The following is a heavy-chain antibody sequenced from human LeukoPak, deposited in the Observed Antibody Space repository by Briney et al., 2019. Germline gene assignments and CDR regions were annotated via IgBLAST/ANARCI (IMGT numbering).Heavy chain of an antibody. CDR2: ISNTGRDT. CDR1: GFTFRSYS. CDR3: AHQVPPNDEYFDH. J-gene: IGHJ1*01. Sequence: GGSLRLSCVASGFTFRSYSMHWVRQAPGQGLEWLSGISNTGRDTNYADSLKGRFTISRDNSKNTVLLQMNSLRAEDTAEYFCAHQVPPNDEYFDHWGQGTLVTVSS. V-gene: IGHV3-23*01.